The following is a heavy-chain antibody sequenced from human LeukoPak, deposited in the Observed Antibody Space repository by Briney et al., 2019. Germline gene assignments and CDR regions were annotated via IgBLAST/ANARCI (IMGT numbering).Heavy chain of an antibody. Sequence: GASVTVSCKASGYTFTSYDINWVRQAPGQGLEWMGWMNPNSGNTGYAQKFQGRVTITRNTSISTAYMELSSLRSEDTAVYYCARGLKNRGIAARPNWFDPWGQGTLVTVSS. J-gene: IGHJ5*02. CDR3: ARGLKNRGIAARPNWFDP. CDR1: GYTFTSYD. D-gene: IGHD6-6*01. CDR2: MNPNSGNT. V-gene: IGHV1-8*03.